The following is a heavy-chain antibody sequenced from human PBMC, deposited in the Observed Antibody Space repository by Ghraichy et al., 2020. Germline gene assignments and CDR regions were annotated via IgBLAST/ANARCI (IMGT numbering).Heavy chain of an antibody. CDR3: ARDLGSGWYFYY. J-gene: IGHJ4*02. V-gene: IGHV3-7*01. CDR2: IKKGGGGK. D-gene: IGHD6-19*01. Sequence: GGSLRLSCAASGFIFSGYWMSWVRQAPGKGPEWVANIKKGGGGKYYVDSVKGRFTISRDNAKNSLYLQMNSLRAEDTAVYYCARDLGSGWYFYYWDQGTLGTVCS. CDR1: GFIFSGYW.